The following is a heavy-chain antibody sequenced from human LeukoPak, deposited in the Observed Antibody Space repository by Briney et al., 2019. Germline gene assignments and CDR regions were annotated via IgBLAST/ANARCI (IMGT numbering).Heavy chain of an antibody. CDR2: IIPIFGTA. J-gene: IGHJ3*02. CDR1: GGTFSSYA. Sequence: ASVKVSRKASGGTFSSYAISWVRQAPGQGLEWMGGIIPIFGTANYAQKFQGRVTITAGESTSTAYMELRSLRSDDTAVYYCARTPIVVVITTFIGAFDIWGQGTMVTVSS. CDR3: ARTPIVVVITTFIGAFDI. V-gene: IGHV1-69*13. D-gene: IGHD3-22*01.